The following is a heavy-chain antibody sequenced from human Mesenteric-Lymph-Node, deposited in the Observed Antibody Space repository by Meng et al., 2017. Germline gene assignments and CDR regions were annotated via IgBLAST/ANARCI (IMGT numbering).Heavy chain of an antibody. CDR2: IYYSGST. CDR3: ASLYGDSSVWYLDL. CDR1: GGSISSGNHY. J-gene: IGHJ2*01. D-gene: IGHD4-17*01. Sequence: QVQLQESGPGLVNPSQTLSLTCTGSGGSISSGNHYWSWIRQHPGKGLEYIGYIYYSGSTYYNPSLKSRVIISVDTSKNQFSLRLNSVTAADTAVYYCASLYGDSSVWYLDLWGRGTLVTVSS. V-gene: IGHV4-31*03.